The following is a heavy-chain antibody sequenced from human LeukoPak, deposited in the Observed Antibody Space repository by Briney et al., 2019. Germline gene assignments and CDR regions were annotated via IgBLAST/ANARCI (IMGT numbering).Heavy chain of an antibody. J-gene: IGHJ2*01. CDR1: GFSFSSYA. CDR3: ARDQGYWYFDL. V-gene: IGHV3-30-3*01. CDR2: ISYDGSNK. Sequence: GGSLRLSCAASGFSFSSYAMHWVRQAPGKGLEWVAVISYDGSNKYYADSVKGRFTISRDNSKNTLYLQMNSLRAEDTAVYYCARDQGYWYFDLWGRGTLVTVSS.